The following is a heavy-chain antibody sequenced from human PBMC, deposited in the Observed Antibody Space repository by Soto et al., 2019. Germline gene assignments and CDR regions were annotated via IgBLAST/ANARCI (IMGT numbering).Heavy chain of an antibody. Sequence: SETLSLTCAVSGYSMRSGYYWGWIRQPPGEGLEWIGNVYHSGKTYYNPSLKSRVSVSLDTSKNQFSLNLTSVTAADTAMYYCARAADTHFDNWGQGLLVTVSS. D-gene: IGHD6-25*01. V-gene: IGHV4-38-2*01. CDR1: GYSMRSGYY. J-gene: IGHJ4*02. CDR3: ARAADTHFDN. CDR2: VYHSGKT.